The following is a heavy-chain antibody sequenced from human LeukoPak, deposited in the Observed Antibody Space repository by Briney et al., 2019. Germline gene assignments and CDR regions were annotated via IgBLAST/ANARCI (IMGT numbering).Heavy chain of an antibody. Sequence: PSETLSLTCTVSRGSISSYYWSWIRQPAGKGLEWIGRIYTSGSTNYNPSLKSRVTMSVDTSKNQFSLKLTSVTAADTAVYYCARSSVYRSSWLIDYWGQGALVTVSS. CDR3: ARSSVYRSSWLIDY. CDR1: RGSISSYY. V-gene: IGHV4-4*07. J-gene: IGHJ4*02. D-gene: IGHD6-13*01. CDR2: IYTSGST.